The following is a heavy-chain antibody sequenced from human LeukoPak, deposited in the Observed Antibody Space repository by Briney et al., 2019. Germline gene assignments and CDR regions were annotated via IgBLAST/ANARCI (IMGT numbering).Heavy chain of an antibody. CDR2: IYYSGST. D-gene: IGHD5-18*01. CDR1: GGSISSSSYY. Sequence: PSETLSLTCTVSGGSISSSSYYWGWIRQPPGKGLEWIGSIYYSGSTYYNPSLKSRVTISVDTSKNQFSLKLSSVTAAGTAVYYCAREVDTAMPHYYYYGMDVWGQGTTVTVSS. J-gene: IGHJ6*02. V-gene: IGHV4-39*07. CDR3: AREVDTAMPHYYYYGMDV.